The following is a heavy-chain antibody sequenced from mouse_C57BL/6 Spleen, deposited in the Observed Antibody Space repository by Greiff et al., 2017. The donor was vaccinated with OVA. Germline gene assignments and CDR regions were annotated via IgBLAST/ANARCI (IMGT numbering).Heavy chain of an antibody. CDR3: VRDSSGYFAY. CDR2: IRSKSNNYAS. J-gene: IGHJ3*01. V-gene: IGHV10-1*01. CDR1: GFSFNTYA. Sequence: EVQRVESGGGLVQPKGSLKLSCAASGFSFNTYAMNWVRQAPGKGLEWVARIRSKSNNYASYYADSVKDSFTISRDDSESMLYLQMNNEKSEDTAMYYCVRDSSGYFAYWGQGTLVTVAA. D-gene: IGHD3-2*02.